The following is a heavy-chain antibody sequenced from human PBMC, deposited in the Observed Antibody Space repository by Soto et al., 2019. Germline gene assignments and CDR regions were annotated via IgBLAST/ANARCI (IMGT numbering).Heavy chain of an antibody. J-gene: IGHJ4*02. V-gene: IGHV3-23*01. Sequence: EVQLLESGGGLVQPGGSLRLSCAASGFTFRRYAMSWVRQAPGKGLDWVSASSGSGGTTYYADSVKGRFTISRDSSNNPLHLNVYARRAEATAVYSGAELFVATRGSSCWPGPFPCWRQGTLVTVSS. CDR2: SSGSGGTT. D-gene: IGHD6-13*01. CDR1: GFTFRRYA. CDR3: AELFVATRGSSCWPGPFPC.